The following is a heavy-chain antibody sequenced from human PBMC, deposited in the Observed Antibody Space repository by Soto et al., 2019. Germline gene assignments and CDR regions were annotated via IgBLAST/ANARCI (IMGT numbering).Heavy chain of an antibody. V-gene: IGHV1-3*01. D-gene: IGHD3-10*01. CDR3: ARITYYYGSGRGGMDV. Sequence: QVQLVQSGAEVKKPGASVKVSCKASGYTFTSYAMHWVRQAPGQRLEWMGWINAGNGNTKYSQKFKVRVTITRDTSASTAYMELSSLRSEDTAVYYCARITYYYGSGRGGMDVWGQGTTVTVSS. J-gene: IGHJ6*02. CDR1: GYTFTSYA. CDR2: INAGNGNT.